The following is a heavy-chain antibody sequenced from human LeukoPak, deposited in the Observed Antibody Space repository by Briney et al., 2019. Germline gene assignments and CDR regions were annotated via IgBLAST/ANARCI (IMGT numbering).Heavy chain of an antibody. D-gene: IGHD3-3*01. Sequence: ASVKVSCKASGYTFTSYYMHWVRQAPGQGLEWMGIINPSGGSTSYAQKFQGRVTMTRDTSTSTVYMELSSLRSEDTAVYYCARGGVRFLEWLSNGMDVWGQGTTVTVSS. J-gene: IGHJ6*02. CDR3: ARGGVRFLEWLSNGMDV. CDR2: INPSGGST. CDR1: GYTFTSYY. V-gene: IGHV1-46*01.